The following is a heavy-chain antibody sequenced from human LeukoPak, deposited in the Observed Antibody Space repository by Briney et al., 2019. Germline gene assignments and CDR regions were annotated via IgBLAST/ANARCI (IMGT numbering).Heavy chain of an antibody. CDR2: INSNTGGP. Sequence: ASVKVSCKASGYTFTGNYMNWLRQAPGQGLEWMGRINSNTGGPNSALTCQGSVTMPRDTSIATVYMELSRLRSDDTAVYYCARVGDGLNDGFDIWGQGTMVTVSS. CDR1: GYTFTGNY. J-gene: IGHJ3*02. CDR3: ARVGDGLNDGFDI. V-gene: IGHV1-2*06. D-gene: IGHD5-24*01.